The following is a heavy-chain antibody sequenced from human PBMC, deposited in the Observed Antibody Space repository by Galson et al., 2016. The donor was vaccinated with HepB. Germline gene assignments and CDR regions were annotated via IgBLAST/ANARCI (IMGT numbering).Heavy chain of an antibody. J-gene: IGHJ6*02. CDR2: IFYSGNI. D-gene: IGHD1-20*01. CDR1: GGSISSSSYY. Sequence: SETLSLTCSVSGGSISSSSYYWGWIRQPPGQGLEWIGSIFYSGNIYYSPSLMSRVTISVDTSKNQFSLKLNSLTAADTAVYFCASGNWNFYNYGMDVWGQGTTVTVSS. V-gene: IGHV4-39*01. CDR3: ASGNWNFYNYGMDV.